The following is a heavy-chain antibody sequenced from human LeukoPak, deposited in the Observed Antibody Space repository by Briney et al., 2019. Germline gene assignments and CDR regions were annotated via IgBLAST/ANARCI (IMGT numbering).Heavy chain of an antibody. J-gene: IGHJ5*02. V-gene: IGHV5-10-1*01. D-gene: IGHD5-18*01. Sequence: PGGSLRISCKGSGYSFTNYRISWVRRMPGRGLEWMGWIDASDSYTNYSPSFQGHVTISADKSSSTAYLQWSSLKASDTAIYYCARHVLYSYGPQWWFDPWGQGTLV. CDR3: ARHVLYSYGPQWWFDP. CDR1: GYSFTNYR. CDR2: IDASDSYT.